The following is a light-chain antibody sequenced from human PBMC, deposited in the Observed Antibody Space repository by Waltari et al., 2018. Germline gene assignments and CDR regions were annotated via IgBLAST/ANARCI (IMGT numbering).Light chain of an antibody. CDR1: NIGSKS. CDR2: DDS. Sequence: SYVLTQPPSVSVAPGQTARITCGGKNIGSKSGHWYQQKPGQAPVLVVYDDSDRPSGISERFSGSNAGNTATLTISRVEAGDEADYYCQVWDSSSDHWVFGGGTKLTVL. J-gene: IGLJ3*02. V-gene: IGLV3-21*02. CDR3: QVWDSSSDHWV.